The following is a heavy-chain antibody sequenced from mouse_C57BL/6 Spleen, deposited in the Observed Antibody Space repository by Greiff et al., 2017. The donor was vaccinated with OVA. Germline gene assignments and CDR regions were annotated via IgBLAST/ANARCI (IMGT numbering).Heavy chain of an antibody. CDR3: ARAPFDY. J-gene: IGHJ2*01. Sequence: QVQLQQPGAELVMPGASVKLSCKASGYTFTSYWMHWVKQRPGQGLEWIGEIDPSDSYTNYNQKFKGKSTLTVDKSSSTAYMQLGSLTSEDSAVYYCARAPFDYWGQGTTLTVSS. V-gene: IGHV1-69*01. CDR2: IDPSDSYT. CDR1: GYTFTSYW.